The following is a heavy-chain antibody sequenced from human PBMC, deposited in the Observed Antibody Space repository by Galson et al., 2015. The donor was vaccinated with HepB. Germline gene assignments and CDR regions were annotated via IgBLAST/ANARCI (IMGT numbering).Heavy chain of an antibody. CDR3: ARVRGGILGYCSSTSCYEGWVYFDY. D-gene: IGHD2-2*01. V-gene: IGHV1-18*01. J-gene: IGHJ4*02. Sequence: SVKVSCKASGYTFTSYGISWVRQAPGQGLEWMGWISAYNGNTNYAQKLQGRVTMTTDTSTSTAYMELRSLRSDDTAVYYCARVRGGILGYCSSTSCYEGWVYFDYWGQGTLVTVSS. CDR2: ISAYNGNT. CDR1: GYTFTSYG.